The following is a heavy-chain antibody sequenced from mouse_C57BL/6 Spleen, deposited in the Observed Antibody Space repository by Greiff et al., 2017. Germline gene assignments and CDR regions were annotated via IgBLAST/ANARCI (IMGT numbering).Heavy chain of an antibody. J-gene: IGHJ2*01. CDR2: IYPGDGDT. V-gene: IGHV1-82*01. D-gene: IGHD1-1*01. Sequence: QVQLQQSGPELVKPGASVKISCKASGYAFSSSWMNWVKQRPGKGLEWIGRIYPGDGDTNYNGKFKGKATLTADKSSSTAYMQLSSLTSEDSAVYFCARLGDYYGSSLYYFDYWGQGTTLTVSS. CDR1: GYAFSSSW. CDR3: ARLGDYYGSSLYYFDY.